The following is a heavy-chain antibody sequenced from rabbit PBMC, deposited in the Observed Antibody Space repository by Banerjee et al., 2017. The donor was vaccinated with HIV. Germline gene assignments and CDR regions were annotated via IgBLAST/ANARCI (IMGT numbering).Heavy chain of an antibody. CDR2: IDAGSSGSG. Sequence: QSLEESGGDLVKPGASLTLTCTPSGFSFSSSYWIWWVRQAPGKGLEWIACIDAGSSGSGYYATWAKGRFTITRSTSLSTVTLQLNSLTAADTATYFCARGDDWGMNLWGQGTLVTV. D-gene: IGHD4-1*01. CDR1: GFSFSSSYW. J-gene: IGHJ4*01. V-gene: IGHV1S40*01. CDR3: ARGDDWGMNL.